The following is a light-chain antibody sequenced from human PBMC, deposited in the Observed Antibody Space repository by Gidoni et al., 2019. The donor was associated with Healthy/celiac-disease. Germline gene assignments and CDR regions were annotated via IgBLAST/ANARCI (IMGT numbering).Light chain of an antibody. CDR3: QQSYSTLYT. V-gene: IGKV1-39*01. CDR2: AAS. Sequence: IQITQSPSSLSASVGDRVTITWRTSQSISSYLNWYQQKPGKAPKLLIYAASSLQSGVPSRFSGSGSGTDFTLTISSLQPEDFATYYCQQSYSTLYTFGQGTKLEIK. CDR1: QSISSY. J-gene: IGKJ2*01.